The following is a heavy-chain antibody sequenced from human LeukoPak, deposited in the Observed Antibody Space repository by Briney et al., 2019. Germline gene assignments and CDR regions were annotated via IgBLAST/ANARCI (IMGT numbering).Heavy chain of an antibody. CDR2: ISVSGGST. Sequence: PGWSLRLSCAASGFTFSSYAMSWVRQAPGKGLEWVSAISVSGGSTYYADSVKGRFTISRDNSKNTLYLQMNSLRAEDTAVYYCAKSISGILNLYFDYWGQGTLVTVSS. CDR1: GFTFSSYA. D-gene: IGHD3-10*01. V-gene: IGHV3-23*01. J-gene: IGHJ4*02. CDR3: AKSISGILNLYFDY.